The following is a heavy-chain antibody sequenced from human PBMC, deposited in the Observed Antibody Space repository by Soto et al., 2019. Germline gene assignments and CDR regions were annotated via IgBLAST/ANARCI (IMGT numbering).Heavy chain of an antibody. D-gene: IGHD6-19*01. V-gene: IGHV3-30*18. CDR1: GFMFRNYV. Sequence: GGSLRLSCGASGFMFRNYVMHWVRQAPGKGLEWVASISYDDGGYKYYVDSVQGRFTVSRDNSKNTLYLQMNSLGVEDTAVYYCAKDRSGWDFNYYFGYWGQGTVVTVSS. CDR3: AKDRSGWDFNYYFGY. J-gene: IGHJ4*02. CDR2: ISYDDGGYK.